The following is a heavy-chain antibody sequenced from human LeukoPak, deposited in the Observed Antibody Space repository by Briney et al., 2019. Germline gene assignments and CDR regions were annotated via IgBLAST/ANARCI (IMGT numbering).Heavy chain of an antibody. J-gene: IGHJ6*02. CDR1: GGTFSSYG. V-gene: IGHV1-69*06. CDR2: IIPIFGTA. CDR3: ARTNYYDSSGYQGAGTYYYGMDV. Sequence: ASMKVSCKASGGTFSSYGITWVRQAPGQGLEWMGRIIPIFGTANYAQKCQGRVTFTADKLTSTAYMEVSSLRSEDTAVYYCARTNYYDSSGYQGAGTYYYGMDVWGQGTTVTVSS. D-gene: IGHD3-22*01.